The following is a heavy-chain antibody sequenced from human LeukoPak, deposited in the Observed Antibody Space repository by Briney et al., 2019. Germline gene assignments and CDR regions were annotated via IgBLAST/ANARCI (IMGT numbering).Heavy chain of an antibody. V-gene: IGHV4-4*02. Sequence: PSETLSLTCGVSGGSVSNTNWWTWVRQPPGKGLEWVGEVNLQGSTNYNPSLKSRVAISIDKSENHISLKLTSVTAADTAVYYCAREGGPYRPLDYSGQGTLVTVAS. CDR2: VNLQGST. CDR3: AREGGPYRPLDY. J-gene: IGHJ4*02. CDR1: GGSVSNTNW.